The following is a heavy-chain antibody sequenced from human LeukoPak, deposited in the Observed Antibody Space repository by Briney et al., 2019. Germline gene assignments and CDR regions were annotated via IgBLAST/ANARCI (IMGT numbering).Heavy chain of an antibody. V-gene: IGHV3-7*01. J-gene: IGHJ6*03. CDR1: GFTFSSYW. CDR2: TKQDESEK. D-gene: IGHD3-10*02. CDR3: ARESAYRRYDYFHYMDV. Sequence: GGSLRLSCAASGFTFSSYWMSWARQAPGKGLEWVANTKQDESEKYYVASVKGRFTISRDNAKNSLFLQMNILRAEDTAVYYCARESAYRRYDYFHYMDVWGKGTTVTVS.